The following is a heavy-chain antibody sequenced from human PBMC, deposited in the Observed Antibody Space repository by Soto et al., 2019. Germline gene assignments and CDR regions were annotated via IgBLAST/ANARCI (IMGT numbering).Heavy chain of an antibody. D-gene: IGHD5-12*01. Sequence: QVQLVQSGAEVKKPGASVKVSCKASGYTFTSYAMLWVRQAPGQRLEWMGWINAGNGNTKYSQKFQGRVTITRETSASTAYMELSSLRSEDTAVYYCARAQNLEMATPWGQGNLVAVSS. J-gene: IGHJ4*02. V-gene: IGHV1-3*01. CDR2: INAGNGNT. CDR3: ARAQNLEMATP. CDR1: GYTFTSYA.